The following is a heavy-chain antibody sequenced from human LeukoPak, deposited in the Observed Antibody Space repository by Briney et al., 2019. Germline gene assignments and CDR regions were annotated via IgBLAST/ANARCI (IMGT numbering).Heavy chain of an antibody. V-gene: IGHV3-30*04. Sequence: GGSLRLSCAASGFTFSSYAMHWVRQAPGKGLEWVAVISYDGSNKYYADSVKGRFTISRDNSKNTLYLQMNSLRAEDTAVYYCARGEVVRGVIRNYYYYMDVWGKGTTVTVSS. J-gene: IGHJ6*03. CDR1: GFTFSSYA. D-gene: IGHD3-10*01. CDR3: ARGEVVRGVIRNYYYYMDV. CDR2: ISYDGSNK.